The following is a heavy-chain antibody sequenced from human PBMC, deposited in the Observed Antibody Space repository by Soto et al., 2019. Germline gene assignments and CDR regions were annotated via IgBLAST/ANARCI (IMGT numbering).Heavy chain of an antibody. V-gene: IGHV1-18*01. CDR2: ISAYNGNT. CDR1: GYTFTSYG. CDR3: ARDGSKFVPFYYGMDV. J-gene: IGHJ6*02. D-gene: IGHD3-10*02. Sequence: QVQLVQSGAEVKKPGASVKVACKASGYTFTSYGSSWVRQAPEQGLEWMGWISAYNGNTNYARKLQGRVTMTTDTSTCTAYMDLRSLRSADTAVYYCARDGSKFVPFYYGMDVWGQGTTVTVSS.